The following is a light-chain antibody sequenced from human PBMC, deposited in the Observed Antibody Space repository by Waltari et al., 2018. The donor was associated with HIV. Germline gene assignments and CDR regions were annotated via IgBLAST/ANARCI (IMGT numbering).Light chain of an antibody. J-gene: IGLJ2*01. Sequence: QSMLTQPPSVSGAPGQRVTISCTGSSSTIGADYDVHWYQQIPGTAPKLLISGNKHPPSVVPARFSASKSGTSASLTISGLQAEDEADYFCQSYDISLSASVVFGGGTRLTVL. CDR2: GNK. V-gene: IGLV1-40*01. CDR3: QSYDISLSASVV. CDR1: SSTIGADYD.